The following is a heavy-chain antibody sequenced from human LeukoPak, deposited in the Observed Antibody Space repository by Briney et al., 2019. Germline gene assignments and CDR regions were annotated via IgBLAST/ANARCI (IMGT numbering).Heavy chain of an antibody. CDR1: GYTFTGYY. J-gene: IGHJ4*02. Sequence: ASVKVSCKASGYTFTGYYMHWVRQAPGRGLEWMGWINPNSGGTNYAQKFQGRVTMTRDTSISTAYMELSRLRSDDTAVDYCANLRLGDRPFDYGGQGTLVTVSS. CDR3: ANLRLGDRPFDY. D-gene: IGHD5-24*01. CDR2: INPNSGGT. V-gene: IGHV1-2*02.